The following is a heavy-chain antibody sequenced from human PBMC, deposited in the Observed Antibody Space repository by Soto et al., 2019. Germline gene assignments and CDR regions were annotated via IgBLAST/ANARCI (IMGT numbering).Heavy chain of an antibody. CDR2: IIPILGLT. CDR1: GGAFSSYT. CDR3: ATAYQLLKY. D-gene: IGHD3-10*01. Sequence: QVQLVQSGAEVRKPGSSVKVSCKASGGAFSSYTINWVRQAPGQGLEWMGRIIPILGLTNYAQKFRGRVTITADTSSTTAYVELNNLRSEDKAIYYCATAYQLLKYWGQGTHVTVSS. V-gene: IGHV1-69*02. J-gene: IGHJ4*02.